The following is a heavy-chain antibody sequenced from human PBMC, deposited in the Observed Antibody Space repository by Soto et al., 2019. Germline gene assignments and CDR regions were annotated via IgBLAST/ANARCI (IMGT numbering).Heavy chain of an antibody. CDR3: ARAQWFGDPFDY. V-gene: IGHV2-5*02. CDR2: VYWDDDK. CDR1: GFSFSTGGVG. D-gene: IGHD3-10*01. Sequence: QITLKESGPTLVKPTQTLTLTCTFSGFSFSTGGVGVGWIRQPPGKALEWLALVYWDDDKRYSPSLKTRLTITKDTSKNQVVLTMTNMDRVDTATYFCARAQWFGDPFDYWGQGSLITVSS. J-gene: IGHJ4*02.